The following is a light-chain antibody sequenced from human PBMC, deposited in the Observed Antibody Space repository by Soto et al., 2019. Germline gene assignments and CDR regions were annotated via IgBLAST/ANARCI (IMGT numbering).Light chain of an antibody. CDR3: QQSYSTWWT. CDR1: QSITTY. V-gene: IGKV1-39*01. J-gene: IGKJ1*01. CDR2: AAS. Sequence: DIQMTQSPSSLSASVGDRVTITCRASQSITTYLTWYQQRPGNAPKLLIYAASSLQSGVPSRFSGRGSGTDFSRTISSLQPEESETYYCQQSYSTWWTCGQGTRVEIK.